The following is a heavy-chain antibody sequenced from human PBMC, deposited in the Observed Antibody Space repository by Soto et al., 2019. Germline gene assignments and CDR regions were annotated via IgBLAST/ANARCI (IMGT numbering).Heavy chain of an antibody. D-gene: IGHD6-6*01. Sequence: SETLSLTCTVSGGSISSSSYYWGWIRQPPGKGLEWIGYIYYRGSTYYNPSLKSRVTISVDTSKNQFSLKLSSVTAADTAVYYCARRGGGWAARPAFDIWGQGTMVTVSS. CDR2: IYYRGST. CDR1: GGSISSSSYY. CDR3: ARRGGGWAARPAFDI. J-gene: IGHJ3*02. V-gene: IGHV4-39*01.